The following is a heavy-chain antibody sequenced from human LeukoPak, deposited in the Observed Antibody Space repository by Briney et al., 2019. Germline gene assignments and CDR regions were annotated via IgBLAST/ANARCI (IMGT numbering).Heavy chain of an antibody. CDR3: ARHGYTASHFFLDF. Sequence: SETLSLTCTVSTGSINSYYWGWVRQPAGRGLEWIGRIYTTGRADYDPPLQSRATMSIDTSQKQFSLTLRSVTAADSAYYFCARHGYTASHFFLDFWTQGTLITVSS. J-gene: IGHJ4*02. D-gene: IGHD3-16*02. CDR2: IYTTGRA. CDR1: TGSINSYY. V-gene: IGHV4-4*07.